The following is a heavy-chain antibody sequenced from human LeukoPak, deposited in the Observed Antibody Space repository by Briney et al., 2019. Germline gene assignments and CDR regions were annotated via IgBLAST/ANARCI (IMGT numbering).Heavy chain of an antibody. D-gene: IGHD6-6*01. Sequence: GSLRLSCAASGFTFSSYGMHWVRQAPGKGLEWVAFIRYDGSNKYYADSVKGRFTISRDNSKNTLYLQMNSLRAEDTAVYYCARDRGSSGGSFDYWGQGTLVTVSS. V-gene: IGHV3-30*02. CDR1: GFTFSSYG. CDR3: ARDRGSSGGSFDY. J-gene: IGHJ4*02. CDR2: IRYDGSNK.